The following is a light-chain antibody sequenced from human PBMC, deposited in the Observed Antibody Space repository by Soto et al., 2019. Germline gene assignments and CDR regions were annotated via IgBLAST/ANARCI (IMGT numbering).Light chain of an antibody. CDR1: QSFSSN. V-gene: IGKV3-15*01. CDR3: QQYHNWPPRT. J-gene: IGKJ1*01. CDR2: GAS. Sequence: EIVMTQSPATLSVSPGERVTLSCRASQSFSSNLAWYQQKPGQAPRLLIYGASTRATGIPARFSGGGSETEFTLTISSLQSEDFAVYYCQQYHNWPPRTFGQGTKVEIK.